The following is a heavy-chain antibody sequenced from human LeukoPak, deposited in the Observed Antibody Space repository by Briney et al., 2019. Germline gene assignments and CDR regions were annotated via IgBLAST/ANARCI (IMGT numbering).Heavy chain of an antibody. D-gene: IGHD2-15*01. CDR2: INHSGST. Sequence: SETLSLTCAVYGGSFSGYYWSWIRQPPGKGLEWIGEINHSGSTNYNPSLKSRVTISVDTSKNQFSLKLSSVTAADTAVYYCARGFGYCSGGSCPGRLDYWGQGTLVTVSS. CDR1: GGSFSGYY. J-gene: IGHJ4*02. V-gene: IGHV4-34*01. CDR3: ARGFGYCSGGSCPGRLDY.